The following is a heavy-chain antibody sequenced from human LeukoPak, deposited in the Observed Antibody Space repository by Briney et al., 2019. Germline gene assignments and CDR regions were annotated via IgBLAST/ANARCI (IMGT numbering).Heavy chain of an antibody. J-gene: IGHJ4*02. CDR2: ISYDGSNK. Sequence: PGGSLRLSCAASGFTVSSNYMSWVRQAPGKGLEWVAVISYDGSNKYYADSVKGRFTISRDNSKNTLYLQMNSLRAEDTAVYYCASMYGSGWHDDDYWGQGTLVTVSS. D-gene: IGHD6-19*01. CDR1: GFTVSSNY. V-gene: IGHV3-30*03. CDR3: ASMYGSGWHDDDY.